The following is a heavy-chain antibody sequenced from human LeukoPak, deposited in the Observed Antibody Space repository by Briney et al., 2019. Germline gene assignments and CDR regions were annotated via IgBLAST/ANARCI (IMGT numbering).Heavy chain of an antibody. CDR2: IYYSGST. CDR1: GGSISSGGYY. Sequence: SETLSLTCTVSGGSISSGGYYWSWIRQHPGKGLEWIGYIYYSGSTYYNPSLKSRVTISVDTSKNQFSLKLSSVTAADTAVYHCASLSYFPYYGMDVWGKGTTVTVSS. CDR3: ASLSYFPYYGMDV. J-gene: IGHJ6*04. V-gene: IGHV4-31*03. D-gene: IGHD2-8*01.